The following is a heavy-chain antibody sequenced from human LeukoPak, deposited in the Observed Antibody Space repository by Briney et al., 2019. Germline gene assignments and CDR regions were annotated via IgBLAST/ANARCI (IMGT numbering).Heavy chain of an antibody. CDR2: MNPNSAAT. V-gene: IGHV1-8*01. D-gene: IGHD4-17*01. CDR3: ARGADYGGNFDN. Sequence: ASVKVSCKTSGYTFTSHDINWVRQAGGQGLEWMGWMNPNSAATGYAQKFQGRVTMTRNTSISTAYMELNGLRSEDTAVYYCARGADYGGNFDNWGQGTLVTVSA. J-gene: IGHJ4*02. CDR1: GYTFTSHD.